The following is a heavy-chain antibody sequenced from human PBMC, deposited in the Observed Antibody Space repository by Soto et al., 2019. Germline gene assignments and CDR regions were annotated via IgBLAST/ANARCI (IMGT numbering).Heavy chain of an antibody. J-gene: IGHJ4*02. V-gene: IGHV4-34*01. Sequence: SETLSLTCAVYGGSFSGYYWSWIRQPPGKGLEWIGEIKHSGSTNYNPSLKSRVTISVDTSKNQFSLKLSSVTAADTAVYYCARGRARGSSSPSDYWGQGTLVTVSS. D-gene: IGHD6-6*01. CDR3: ARGRARGSSSPSDY. CDR2: IKHSGST. CDR1: GGSFSGYY.